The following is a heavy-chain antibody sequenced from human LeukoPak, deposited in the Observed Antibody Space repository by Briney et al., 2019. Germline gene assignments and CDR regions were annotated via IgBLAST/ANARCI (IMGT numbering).Heavy chain of an antibody. D-gene: IGHD5-18*01. CDR3: AGDLLGGYSYGLPYYYYYMDV. J-gene: IGHJ6*03. Sequence: SVKVSCKASGGTFSSYAISWVRQAPRQGLEWMGGISAIFGTANYAQKFQGRVTITADESTTTAYMELSSLRSEDTAVYYCAGDLLGGYSYGLPYYYYYMDVWGKGTTVTVSS. CDR2: ISAIFGTA. CDR1: GGTFSSYA. V-gene: IGHV1-69*13.